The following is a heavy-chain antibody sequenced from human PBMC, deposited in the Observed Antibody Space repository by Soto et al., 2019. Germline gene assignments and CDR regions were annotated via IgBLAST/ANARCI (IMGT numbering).Heavy chain of an antibody. CDR1: GFTFSNYA. Sequence: EVQLLESGGGLVQPGGSLRLSCAASGFTFSNYAMSWVRQAPGKGLEWVSAISGSGDSTYYADSVKGQFTISRDNSKNTLYRQMNSLRAEDTALYYCAKDSRSGYSSGWPGFDYWGQGTLVTVSS. CDR3: AKDSRSGYSSGWPGFDY. D-gene: IGHD6-19*01. CDR2: ISGSGDST. V-gene: IGHV3-23*01. J-gene: IGHJ4*02.